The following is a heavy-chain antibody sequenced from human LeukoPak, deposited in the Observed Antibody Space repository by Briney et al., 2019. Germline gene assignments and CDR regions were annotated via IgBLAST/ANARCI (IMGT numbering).Heavy chain of an antibody. CDR1: GGSISSSTYY. D-gene: IGHD3-10*01. CDR2: MYYSSGNT. J-gene: IGHJ4*02. Sequence: SETLSLTCTVSGGSISSSTYYWGWIRQPPGKGLEWIGSMYYSSGNTYYNPSLKSRVTISVDTSKNQFSLKLSSVTAADTAVYYCARTRYYYNSRSYGAPYYFDYWGQGTLVTVSS. V-gene: IGHV4-39*01. CDR3: ARTRYYYNSRSYGAPYYFDY.